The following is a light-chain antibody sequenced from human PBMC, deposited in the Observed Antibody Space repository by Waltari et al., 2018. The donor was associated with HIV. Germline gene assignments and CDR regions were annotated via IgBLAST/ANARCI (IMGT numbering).Light chain of an antibody. V-gene: IGLV2-23*01. CDR1: NSDVGGYKS. CDR3: CSYAGTVV. J-gene: IGLJ2*01. CDR2: EAT. Sequence: QSALTQPASVSGSLGQSITISCTGTNSDVGGYKSVSCYHHHPGKAPKLIIYEATKRPSGVSNRFSGSKSGGTASLTISGLQADDEGHYYCCSYAGTVVFGGGTELTVL.